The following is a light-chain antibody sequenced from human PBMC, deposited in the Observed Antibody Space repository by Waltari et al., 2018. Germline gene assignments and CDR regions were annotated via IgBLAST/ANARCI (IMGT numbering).Light chain of an antibody. V-gene: IGLV2-14*01. CDR2: DFS. CDR1: SSAVGGYNY. CDR3: SSYTSSSTVV. Sequence: QSALTQPASVSGSPGQSITISCPGTSSAVGGYNYVSLYQQHPGQAPKLMIYDFSKRPSGVSNRFSGSKSGNTASLTISGLQAEDEADYYCSSYTSSSTVVFGGGTKLTVL. J-gene: IGLJ2*01.